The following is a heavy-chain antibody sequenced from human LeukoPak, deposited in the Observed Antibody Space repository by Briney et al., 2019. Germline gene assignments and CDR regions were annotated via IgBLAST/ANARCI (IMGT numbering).Heavy chain of an antibody. CDR1: SYILSNHG. D-gene: IGHD3-22*01. Sequence: ASVKVSCKASSYILSNHGITWVRQTPGQGLEWMGWISGNSGNTNYAQTFQGRVTMTTDTSTSTAYMELRSLRSDDTAVYYCARSCYYDSSGYPTNFDFWGQGTLVSVSS. J-gene: IGHJ4*02. CDR2: ISGNSGNT. V-gene: IGHV1-18*01. CDR3: ARSCYYDSSGYPTNFDF.